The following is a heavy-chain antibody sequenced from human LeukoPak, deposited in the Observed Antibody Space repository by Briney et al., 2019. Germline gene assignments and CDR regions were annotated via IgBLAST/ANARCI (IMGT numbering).Heavy chain of an antibody. J-gene: IGHJ4*02. D-gene: IGHD3-9*01. CDR2: ISYDGRDK. Sequence: GGSLRLSCAVSRFSFTKYGMHWVRQAPGKGLEWVAVISYDGRDKYYAESVKGRFTISRDNSKNTLYLQMNSLRVEDTAIYYCAKGRGILTGYGTMYYFDYWGQGTLVTVSS. CDR1: RFSFTKYG. V-gene: IGHV3-30*18. CDR3: AKGRGILTGYGTMYYFDY.